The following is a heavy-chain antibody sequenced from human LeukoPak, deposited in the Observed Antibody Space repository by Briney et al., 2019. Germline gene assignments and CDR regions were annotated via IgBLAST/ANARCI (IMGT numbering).Heavy chain of an antibody. V-gene: IGHV3-74*01. J-gene: IGHJ6*02. CDR3: TRSGGLDV. D-gene: IGHD6-25*01. Sequence: GGSLRLSCAASGVSFSSYWMYWVRQAPGKGLVWVSRIDEGGSTTSYADSVKGRFTISRDNAKNTVYLQMNSLRGEDTAIYYCTRSGGLDVWGQGATVTVSS. CDR1: GVSFSSYW. CDR2: IDEGGSTT.